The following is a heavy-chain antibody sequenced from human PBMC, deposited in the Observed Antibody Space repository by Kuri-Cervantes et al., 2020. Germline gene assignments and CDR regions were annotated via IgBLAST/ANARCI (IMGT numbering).Heavy chain of an antibody. D-gene: IGHD1-14*01. CDR2: INHSGDT. CDR1: GGSFSGHY. J-gene: IGHJ4*02. CDR3: ARMWGSRKLDY. V-gene: IGHV4-34*01. Sequence: SETLSLTCTVYGGSFSGHYWRWIRQPPGKGLEWIGEINHSGDTNYIPSLKSRVTISVDTSKNQFSLKLSSVTAADTAVYYCARMWGSRKLDYWGQGTLVTVSS.